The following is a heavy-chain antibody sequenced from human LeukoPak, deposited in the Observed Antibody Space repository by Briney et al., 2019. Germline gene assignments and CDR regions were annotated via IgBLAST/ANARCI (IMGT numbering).Heavy chain of an antibody. CDR1: GFTFSSSD. Sequence: SGGSLRLSCAASGFTFSSSDMHWVRQAPGKGLEWVALISYDGSTKYYADSVKGRFTISRDNSKNTLYLQMNSLRAEDTAVYYCAKSVVLVRGVIPDKGQSGFDYWGQGTLVTVSS. CDR2: ISYDGSTK. CDR3: AKSVVLVRGVIPDKGQSGFDY. J-gene: IGHJ4*02. D-gene: IGHD3-10*01. V-gene: IGHV3-30*18.